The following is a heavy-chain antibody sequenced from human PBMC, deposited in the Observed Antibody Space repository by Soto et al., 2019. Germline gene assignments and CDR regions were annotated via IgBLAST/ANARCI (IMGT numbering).Heavy chain of an antibody. Sequence: SLRLSCEGSGFTFSSYSMNWVRQAPGKGLEWVSSISGSGGYIYYADSVKGRFTISRVNAKNSLYLQMTSLRDEDTALYYCARDRQSTPWYAADYWGQGSLVTVSS. V-gene: IGHV3-21*01. J-gene: IGHJ4*02. CDR2: ISGSGGYI. CDR1: GFTFSSYS. D-gene: IGHD6-13*01. CDR3: ARDRQSTPWYAADY.